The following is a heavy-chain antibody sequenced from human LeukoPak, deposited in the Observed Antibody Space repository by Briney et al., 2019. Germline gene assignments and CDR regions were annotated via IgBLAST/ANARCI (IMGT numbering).Heavy chain of an antibody. J-gene: IGHJ5*02. CDR1: GGTFSSYA. D-gene: IGHD6-19*01. Sequence: SVKVSCKASGGTFSSYAISWVRQAPGQGLEWMGGIIPIFGTANYAQKFQGRVTMTRDTSTSTVYMELSSLRSEDTAVYYCAIKDSSGWYEEAWGQGTLVTVSS. CDR2: IIPIFGTA. CDR3: AIKDSSGWYEEA. V-gene: IGHV1-69*05.